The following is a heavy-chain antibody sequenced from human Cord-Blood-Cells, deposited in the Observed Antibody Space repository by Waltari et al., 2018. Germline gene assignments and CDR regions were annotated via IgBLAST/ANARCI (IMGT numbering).Heavy chain of an antibody. CDR3: ARQSGLFFDY. Sequence: QVQLQESGPGLVKPSETLSLTCTVSGGSISSYYWSWIRQPPGKGLEWIWYIYYRGSTNYNPSLKSRGTISVDTSKNQFSLKLSSVTAADTAVYYCARQSGLFFDYWGQGTLVTVSS. V-gene: IGHV4-59*08. D-gene: IGHD3-10*01. CDR2: IYYRGST. J-gene: IGHJ4*02. CDR1: GGSISSYY.